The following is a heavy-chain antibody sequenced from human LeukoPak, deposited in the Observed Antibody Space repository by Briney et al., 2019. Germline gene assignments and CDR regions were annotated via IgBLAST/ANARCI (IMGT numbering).Heavy chain of an antibody. CDR1: GDSISIGSYY. V-gene: IGHV4-61*09. Sequence: PSETLSLTCTVSGDSISIGSYYWSWLRQPAGKGLEWIGHMNTTGSTKYNPSLTSRVTISVDTSNNQFSLKVSSVTAADTAVYYCARDWDYWGQGTLVTVSS. CDR2: MNTTGST. CDR3: ARDWDY. J-gene: IGHJ4*02.